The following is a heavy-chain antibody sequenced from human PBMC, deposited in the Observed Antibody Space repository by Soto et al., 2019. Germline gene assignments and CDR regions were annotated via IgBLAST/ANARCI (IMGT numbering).Heavy chain of an antibody. Sequence: ASETLSLTCPVSGGSISTVGHYWTWIRQPPGKGLEWIGSIYHTGSTYYSKSLRSRLTMSVDTSKSQFSLRLSSVTAADTAVYYCARATGTLRSRNCDYWGQGSLVTVSS. J-gene: IGHJ4*02. V-gene: IGHV4-31*03. CDR3: ARATGTLRSRNCDY. D-gene: IGHD1-1*01. CDR1: GGSISTVGHY. CDR2: IYHTGST.